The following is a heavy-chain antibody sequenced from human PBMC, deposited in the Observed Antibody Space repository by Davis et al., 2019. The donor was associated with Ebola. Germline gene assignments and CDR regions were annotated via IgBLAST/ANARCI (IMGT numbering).Heavy chain of an antibody. Sequence: PGGSLRLSCAASGFTFSSYWMTWVRQAPGKGLEWVANIRPDESEKFYVDAVKGRFTISRDNAKSSLFLQMNSLRAEDTAVYFCARERFYSGSGTRYYGMDVWGQGTTVTVSS. D-gene: IGHD3-10*01. J-gene: IGHJ6*02. CDR2: IRPDESEK. V-gene: IGHV3-7*03. CDR3: ARERFYSGSGTRYYGMDV. CDR1: GFTFSSYW.